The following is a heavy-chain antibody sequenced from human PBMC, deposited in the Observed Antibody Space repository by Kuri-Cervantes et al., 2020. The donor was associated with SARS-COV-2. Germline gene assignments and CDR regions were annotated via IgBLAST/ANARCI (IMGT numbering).Heavy chain of an antibody. Sequence: GSLRLSCTVSGGSISSYYWSWIRQPAGKGLEWIGRIYTSGSTNYNPSLKSRVTMSVDTSKNQFSLKLSSVTAADTAVYYCARGRSLVRGVLITPYFDSWGQGTLVTVSS. CDR1: GGSISSYY. CDR2: IYTSGST. V-gene: IGHV4-4*07. J-gene: IGHJ4*02. D-gene: IGHD3-10*02. CDR3: ARGRSLVRGVLITPYFDS.